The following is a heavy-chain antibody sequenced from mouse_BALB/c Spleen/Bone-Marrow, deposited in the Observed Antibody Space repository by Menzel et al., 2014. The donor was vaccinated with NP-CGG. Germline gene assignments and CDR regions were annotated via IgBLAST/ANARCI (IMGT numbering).Heavy chain of an antibody. V-gene: IGHV1S127*01. Sequence: QVQLQQSGPQLVRPGASVKISCKASGYSFXSYWMHWVKQRPGQGLEWIGMIDPSDSETRLNQKFKDKATLTVDKSSSTAYMQLSSPTSEDSAVYYCASPSGGNPFAYWGQGTLVTVSA. CDR2: IDPSDSET. D-gene: IGHD1-1*02. CDR1: GYSFXSYW. J-gene: IGHJ3*01. CDR3: ASPSGGNPFAY.